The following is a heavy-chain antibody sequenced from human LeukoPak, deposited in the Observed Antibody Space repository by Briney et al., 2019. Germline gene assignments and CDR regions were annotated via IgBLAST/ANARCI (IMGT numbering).Heavy chain of an antibody. CDR2: VYHSGST. Sequence: TASETLSLTCAGSGYSIRSGYYWGWIRQPSGNGLEWIGTVYHSGSTYYNPSLRSRVTISVDTSKNQFSLRLSSVTAADTAVYYCARAVGGISGIFDYWGQGTLVTVSS. CDR1: GYSIRSGYY. J-gene: IGHJ4*02. V-gene: IGHV4-38-2*01. D-gene: IGHD1-20*01. CDR3: ARAVGGISGIFDY.